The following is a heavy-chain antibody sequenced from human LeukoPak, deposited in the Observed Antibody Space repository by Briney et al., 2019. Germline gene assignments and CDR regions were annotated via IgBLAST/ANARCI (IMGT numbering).Heavy chain of an antibody. Sequence: PGGSLRLSCAASGFTFSSYAMSWVRQAPGKGLEWVSAISGSGGSTYYADSVKGRFTISRDNSKNTLYLQMNSLRTDDTAVYYCARDVGPQYYYYGMDVWGQGTTVTVSS. CDR1: GFTFSSYA. J-gene: IGHJ6*02. CDR2: ISGSGGST. D-gene: IGHD3-10*01. CDR3: ARDVGPQYYYYGMDV. V-gene: IGHV3-23*01.